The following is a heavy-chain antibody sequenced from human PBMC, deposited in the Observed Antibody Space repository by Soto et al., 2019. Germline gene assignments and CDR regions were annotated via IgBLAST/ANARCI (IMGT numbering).Heavy chain of an antibody. CDR2: INPNSGGT. CDR1: GYSFTGYY. CDR3: GRGPFHSSTSLYYYYYMDV. Sequence: ASVKVSCKASGYSFTGYYMHWVRQAPGQGLEWMGWINPNSGGTNYAQKFQGWVTMTRDTSISTAYMELSRLRSDDTAVYYCGRGPFHSSTSLYYYYYMDVWGKGATVTVSS. V-gene: IGHV1-2*04. J-gene: IGHJ6*03. D-gene: IGHD2-2*01.